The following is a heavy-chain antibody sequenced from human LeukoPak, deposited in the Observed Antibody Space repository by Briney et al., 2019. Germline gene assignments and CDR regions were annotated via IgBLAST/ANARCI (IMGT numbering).Heavy chain of an antibody. CDR2: FSGSGVYT. D-gene: IGHD2-2*01. Sequence: GGSLRLSCAASGFTFSSYAMSWVRQAPGRGLEWVSGFSGSGVYTYYADSVKGRFTISRDNSKNTVYLQMNSLRAEDTAVYYCARGVVVPGYGNWFDPWGQGTLVTVSS. V-gene: IGHV3-23*01. J-gene: IGHJ5*02. CDR1: GFTFSSYA. CDR3: ARGVVVPGYGNWFDP.